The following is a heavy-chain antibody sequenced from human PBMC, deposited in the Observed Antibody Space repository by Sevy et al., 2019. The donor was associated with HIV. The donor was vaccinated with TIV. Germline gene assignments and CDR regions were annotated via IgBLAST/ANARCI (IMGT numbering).Heavy chain of an antibody. D-gene: IGHD3-22*01. J-gene: IGHJ4*02. Sequence: GGSLRLSCAASGFTFSTYWMHGVRQAPGKGLEWVANIKQDESEKYYVASVKGRFTISRDNAKNSLYLQMNSLGPGDTAVYYCARGNSGSFDYWGQGTLVTVSS. CDR2: IKQDESEK. CDR1: GFTFSTYW. V-gene: IGHV3-7*04. CDR3: ARGNSGSFDY.